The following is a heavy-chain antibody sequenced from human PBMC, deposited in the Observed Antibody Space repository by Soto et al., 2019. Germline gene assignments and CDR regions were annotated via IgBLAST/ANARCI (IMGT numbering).Heavy chain of an antibody. Sequence: EVQLLQSGGDLIQPGGSLRLSCAASGFTFSAYAMSWVRQAPGKGLEWVSAISGSGDRTYYADSVKGRFTISRDSSDNPLYLQMNSLRAEDTAIYYCAKERMYYYGSGSLWYLDYWGQGTLVIVSS. CDR3: AKERMYYYGSGSLWYLDY. D-gene: IGHD3-10*01. V-gene: IGHV3-23*01. J-gene: IGHJ4*02. CDR1: GFTFSAYA. CDR2: ISGSGDRT.